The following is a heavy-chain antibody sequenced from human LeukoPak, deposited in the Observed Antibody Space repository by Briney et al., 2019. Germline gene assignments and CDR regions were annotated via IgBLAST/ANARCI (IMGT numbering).Heavy chain of an antibody. D-gene: IGHD1-14*01. CDR1: GFTFSGHA. CDR3: VRGFRKPDY. Sequence: GGSLRLSCVVSGFTFSGHAMTWVRQAPGKGLEWVSSITSDINTYYADSVKGRFTISRDNSKNTLYVQMNSLRTEDTATFYCVRGFRKPDYWGRGTLVTVSS. J-gene: IGHJ4*02. CDR2: ITSDINT. V-gene: IGHV3-23*01.